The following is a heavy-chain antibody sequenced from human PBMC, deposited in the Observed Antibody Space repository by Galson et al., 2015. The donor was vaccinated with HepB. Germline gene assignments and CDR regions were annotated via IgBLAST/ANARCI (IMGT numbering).Heavy chain of an antibody. CDR3: TYCSSTSCYTAQFDY. CDR2: ISNSGRST. CDR1: GFTFSSYA. V-gene: IGHV3-23*01. Sequence: SLRLSCAASGFTFSSYAMSWVRQAPGKGLEWVSAISNSGRSTYYADSVKGRFTISRDNSKNTLYLQMNSLRAEDTAVYYCTYCSSTSCYTAQFDYWGQGTLVTVSS. J-gene: IGHJ4*02. D-gene: IGHD2-2*02.